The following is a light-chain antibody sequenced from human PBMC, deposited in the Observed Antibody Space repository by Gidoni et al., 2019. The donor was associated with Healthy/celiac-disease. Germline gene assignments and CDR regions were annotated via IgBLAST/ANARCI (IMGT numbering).Light chain of an antibody. CDR1: QDISNY. V-gene: IGKV1-33*01. CDR2: DAS. CDR3: QQYDNLPPYT. Sequence: IQITQSPSALSASVGDRLTSTCQSSQDISNYLNWYQQKPGKAPKLLIYDASNLETGVPSRFSGSGSGTDFTFTISSLQPEVIATYYCQQYDNLPPYTFGQGTKLEIK. J-gene: IGKJ2*01.